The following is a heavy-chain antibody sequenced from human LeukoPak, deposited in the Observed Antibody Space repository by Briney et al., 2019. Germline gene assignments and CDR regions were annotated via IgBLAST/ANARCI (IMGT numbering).Heavy chain of an antibody. CDR3: ARGRITMVQGVIITSYYFDY. Sequence: SGGSLRLSCAVSGFTFSSYWMHWVRQAPGKELVWVSRINSDGSSTIYADSVKGRFTISRDNAKNTLYLQMNSLRAEDTAVYYCARGRITMVQGVIITSYYFDYWGQGTLVTVSS. J-gene: IGHJ4*02. CDR2: INSDGSST. CDR1: GFTFSSYW. V-gene: IGHV3-74*01. D-gene: IGHD3-10*01.